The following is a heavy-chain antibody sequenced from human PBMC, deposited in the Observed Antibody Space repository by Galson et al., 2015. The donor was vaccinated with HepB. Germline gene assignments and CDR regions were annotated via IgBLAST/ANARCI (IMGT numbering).Heavy chain of an antibody. CDR1: GYTFANYW. CDR2: IYPGDSDT. Sequence: QSGAEVKKPGESLKISCKGSGYTFANYWIGWVRQMPGKGLEWMGIIYPGDSDTRYSPSFEGQVTISVDKSIDTAYLQWSSLKASDTAMFYCARRGGLYSTSWFFQHWGQGTLVTVSS. D-gene: IGHD6-13*01. CDR3: ARRGGLYSTSWFFQH. V-gene: IGHV5-51*03. J-gene: IGHJ1*01.